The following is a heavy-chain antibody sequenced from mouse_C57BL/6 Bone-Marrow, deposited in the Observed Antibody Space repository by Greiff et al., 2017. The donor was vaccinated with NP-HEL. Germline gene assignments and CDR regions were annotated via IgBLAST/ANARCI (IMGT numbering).Heavy chain of an antibody. CDR2: IDPENGDT. CDR1: GFNIKDDY. J-gene: IGHJ4*01. D-gene: IGHD1-1*01. Sequence: VQLQQSGAELVRPGASVKLSCTASGFNIKDDYMHWVKQRPEQGLEWIGWIDPENGDTEYASKFQGKATITGDTSSNTAYLQLSSLTSEDTAVYYCTTPPYYYGSSSYAMDYWGQGTSVTVSS. V-gene: IGHV14-4*01. CDR3: TTPPYYYGSSSYAMDY.